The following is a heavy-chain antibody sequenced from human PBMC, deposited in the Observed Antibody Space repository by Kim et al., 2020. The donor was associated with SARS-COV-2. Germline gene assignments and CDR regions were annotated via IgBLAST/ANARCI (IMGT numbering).Heavy chain of an antibody. CDR3: ARGSTMVRGVDLYGDV. CDR1: GGSFSGYY. CDR2: INHSGST. V-gene: IGHV4-34*01. J-gene: IGHJ6*02. D-gene: IGHD3-10*01. Sequence: SETLSLTCAVYGGSFSGYYWSWIRQPPGKGLEWIGEINHSGSTNYNPSLKSRVTISVDTSKNQFSLKLSSVTAADTAVYYCARGSTMVRGVDLYGDVWG.